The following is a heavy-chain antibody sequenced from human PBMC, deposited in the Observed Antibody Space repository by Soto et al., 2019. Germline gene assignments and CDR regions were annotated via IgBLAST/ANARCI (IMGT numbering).Heavy chain of an antibody. Sequence: QVQLVQSGAEVKKPGASVKVSCKASGYSFSSFGISWVRQAPGQGREWVGWVSVPSGDTSSAQNFQGRVAVTTDTSTSTAYMEVGSLRSDDTAVYYCARTCRSGGSCYLEYWGEGTLVIVSS. D-gene: IGHD2-15*01. CDR1: GYSFSSFG. V-gene: IGHV1-18*01. CDR3: ARTCRSGGSCYLEY. J-gene: IGHJ4*02. CDR2: VSVPSGDT.